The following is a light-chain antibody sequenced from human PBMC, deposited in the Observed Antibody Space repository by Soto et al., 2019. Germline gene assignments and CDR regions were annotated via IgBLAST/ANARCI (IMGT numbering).Light chain of an antibody. V-gene: IGKV3-20*01. J-gene: IGKJ5*01. CDR3: QQYGTSAIT. CDR1: QNLGTLY. Sequence: EIVLTQSPGTLSLSPGERGTLSCRASQNLGTLYLAWFQQKSGQAPRLLIYSASRRATGIPDRFSGSGSGTDFTLTISRLGPEDFAVYYCQQYGTSAITFGQGTRRRL. CDR2: SAS.